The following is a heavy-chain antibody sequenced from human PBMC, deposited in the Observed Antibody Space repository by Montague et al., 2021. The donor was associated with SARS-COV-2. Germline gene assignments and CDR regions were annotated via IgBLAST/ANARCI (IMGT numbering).Heavy chain of an antibody. CDR1: GGSFSRYY. J-gene: IGHJ6*03. D-gene: IGHD2-2*02. V-gene: IGHV4-34*01. CDR3: ARLGDGIVPSPILGLGPYYAGYYMDA. Sequence: SETLSLTCAVSGGSFSRYYWSWIRQPPGKGLEWIGEISQSGNTKYNPSLQSRVSISLDTSRNQFSLKVSSVTAADTAIYYCARLGDGIVPSPILGLGPYYAGYYMDAWGKGTTVTVSS. CDR2: ISQSGNT.